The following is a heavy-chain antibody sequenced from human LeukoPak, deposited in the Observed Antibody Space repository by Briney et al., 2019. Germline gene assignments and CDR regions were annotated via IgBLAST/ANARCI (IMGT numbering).Heavy chain of an antibody. V-gene: IGHV3-11*04. J-gene: IGHJ6*04. CDR2: ISSSGSTI. D-gene: IGHD3-9*01. CDR3: ARVGDPYYDILTGYPLDV. CDR1: GFTFGDYY. Sequence: GGSLRLSCAASGFTFGDYYMNWVRQAPGKGLEWVSYISSSGSTIYYADSVKGRFTISRDNAKNSLYLQMNSLRAGDTAVYYCARVGDPYYDILTGYPLDVWGKGTTVTISS.